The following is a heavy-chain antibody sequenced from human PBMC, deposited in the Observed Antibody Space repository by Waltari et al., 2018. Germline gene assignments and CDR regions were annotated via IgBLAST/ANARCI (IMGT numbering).Heavy chain of an antibody. Sequence: QVQLVQSGAEVKKPGSSVKVSCKASGGTFSRYAISWVRQAPGHGLEWMGGIIPIFGTANYAQKFQGRVTITADESTSTAYMELSSLRSEDTAVYYCARRGLWFRAPYYYYGMDVWGQGTTVTVSS. CDR3: ARRGLWFRAPYYYYGMDV. V-gene: IGHV1-69*13. CDR2: IIPIFGTA. J-gene: IGHJ6*02. D-gene: IGHD3-10*01. CDR1: GGTFSRYA.